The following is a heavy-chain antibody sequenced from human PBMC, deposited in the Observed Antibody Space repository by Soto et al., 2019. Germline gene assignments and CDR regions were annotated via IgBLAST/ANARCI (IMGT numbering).Heavy chain of an antibody. CDR2: MNPNSGNT. CDR3: ARPRQYGDYDILTGYYNIYYFDY. V-gene: IGHV1-8*01. D-gene: IGHD3-9*01. Sequence: ASVKVSCKASGYTFTSYDINWVRQATGQGLEWMGWMNPNSGNTGYAQKFQGRVTMTRNTSISTAYMELSSLRSEDTAVYYWARPRQYGDYDILTGYYNIYYFDYWGQGTLVTVSS. J-gene: IGHJ4*02. CDR1: GYTFTSYD.